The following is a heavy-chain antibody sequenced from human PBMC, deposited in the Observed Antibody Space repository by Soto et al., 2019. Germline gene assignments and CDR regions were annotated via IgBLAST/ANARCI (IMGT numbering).Heavy chain of an antibody. Sequence: ASVKVSCKASGYTFTGYYMHWVRQAPGQGLEWMGWINPNSGGTNYAQKLQGWVTMTRDTSISTAYMELSRLRSDDTAVYSCARWERRIGAFDIWGQGTMVTVSS. CDR3: ARWERRIGAFDI. CDR2: INPNSGGT. J-gene: IGHJ3*02. D-gene: IGHD1-26*01. V-gene: IGHV1-2*04. CDR1: GYTFTGYY.